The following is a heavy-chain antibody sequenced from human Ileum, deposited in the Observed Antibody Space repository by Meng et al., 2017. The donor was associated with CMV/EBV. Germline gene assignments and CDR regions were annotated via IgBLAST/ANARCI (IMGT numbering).Heavy chain of an antibody. J-gene: IGHJ4*02. D-gene: IGHD3-22*01. CDR1: GGSFSGYY. CDR2: FTRSGDI. CDR3: ARLKDYVGNGYYYFDS. V-gene: IGHV4-34*01. Sequence: QVAIPPWGAGLLNPSGTLFLTCAVFGGSFSGYYWSWLRLIPGKGLELIGEFTRSGDINYNPSLRSRLIISLDTSKNQFSLMLSSVTAADTAVYYCARLKDYVGNGYYYFDSWGPGTLVTVSS.